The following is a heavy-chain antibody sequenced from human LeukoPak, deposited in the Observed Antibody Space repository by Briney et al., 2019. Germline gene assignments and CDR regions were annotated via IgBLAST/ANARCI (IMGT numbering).Heavy chain of an antibody. V-gene: IGHV4-4*02. D-gene: IGHD2-21*02. CDR3: ARVRVVVTVRAFDI. Sequence: SQTLSLTCALSGGSIRSSNWWSGVRPPPGKGLEWIGKIYHRGSTNYNPSLKSRVTISVDKSKNPFSLKLSSVTAADTAVYYCARVRVVVTVRAFDIWGQGTMVTVSS. CDR2: IYHRGST. J-gene: IGHJ3*02. CDR1: GGSIRSSNW.